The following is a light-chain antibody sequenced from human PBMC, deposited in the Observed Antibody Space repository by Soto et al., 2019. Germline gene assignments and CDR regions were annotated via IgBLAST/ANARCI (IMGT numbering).Light chain of an antibody. CDR1: QSVNSDY. Sequence: IVLTQSPGTLSLSPGERATLSCRASQSVNSDYLAWYQLKPGQAPRLLIYHASNRATGIPDRFTGSGSGTDFTLTINRLEPEDFAVYYCQHFGSATGTFGQGTKVEVK. V-gene: IGKV3-20*01. J-gene: IGKJ1*01. CDR3: QHFGSATGT. CDR2: HAS.